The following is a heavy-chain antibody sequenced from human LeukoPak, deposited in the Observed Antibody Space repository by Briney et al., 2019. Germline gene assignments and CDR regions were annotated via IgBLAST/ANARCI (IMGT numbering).Heavy chain of an antibody. V-gene: IGHV3-30-3*01. CDR3: ARPAAMYYYDSSGFDY. Sequence: GGSLRLSCAASGFTFSSYAMHWVRQAPGKGLGWVAVISYDGSNKYYADSVKGRFTISRDNSKNTLYLQMNSLRAEDTAVYYCARPAAMYYYDSSGFDYWGQGTLVTVSS. D-gene: IGHD3-22*01. CDR2: ISYDGSNK. CDR1: GFTFSSYA. J-gene: IGHJ4*02.